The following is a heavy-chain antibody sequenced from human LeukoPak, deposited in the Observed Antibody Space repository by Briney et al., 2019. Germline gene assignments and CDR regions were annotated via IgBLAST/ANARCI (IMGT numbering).Heavy chain of an antibody. Sequence: ASVKVSCKASGYTFTDYYIHWVRQAPGQGLEWMGWINPDTGGTNYAQNFQGRVTMTRDTSISTAYMELSRLGSDDTAMYYCARAGGLEQRSTYDYWGQGTLVTVSS. CDR3: ARAGGLEQRSTYDY. V-gene: IGHV1-2*02. D-gene: IGHD6-25*01. CDR1: GYTFTDYY. CDR2: INPDTGGT. J-gene: IGHJ4*02.